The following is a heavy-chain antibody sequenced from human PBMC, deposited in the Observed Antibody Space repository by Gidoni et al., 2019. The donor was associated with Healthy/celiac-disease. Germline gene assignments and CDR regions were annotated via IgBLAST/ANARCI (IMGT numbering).Heavy chain of an antibody. Sequence: EVQLVESGGGLVQPGRSLTPSCAASGFAFHDYAMQWVREAPGKGLGWVSSISWNSGSIGYADSVKGRFTISRDNAKNSLYLQMNSLRAEDTALYYCAKDSFPAPLRAFDYWGQGTLMTVSS. CDR3: AKDSFPAPLRAFDY. CDR2: ISWNSGSI. V-gene: IGHV3-9*01. J-gene: IGHJ4*02. CDR1: GFAFHDYA.